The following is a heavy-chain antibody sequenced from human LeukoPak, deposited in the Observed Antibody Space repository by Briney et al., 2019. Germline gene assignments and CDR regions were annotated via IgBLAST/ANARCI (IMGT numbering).Heavy chain of an antibody. CDR3: ATRIVLIVYAINAFDI. V-gene: IGHV1-24*01. CDR2: FDPEDGET. D-gene: IGHD2-8*01. Sequence: VASVKVSCKVSGYTLTELSMHWVRQAPGKGLEWMGGFDPEDGETIYAQKFQGRVTMTEDTSTDTAYMELSSLRSEDTAVYYCATRIVLIVYAINAFDIWGQGTMVTVSS. CDR1: GYTLTELS. J-gene: IGHJ3*02.